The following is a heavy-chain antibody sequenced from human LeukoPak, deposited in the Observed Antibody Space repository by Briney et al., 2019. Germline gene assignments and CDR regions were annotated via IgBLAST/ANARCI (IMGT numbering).Heavy chain of an antibody. CDR3: AREYDDYGDYVTFDY. CDR2: ISYDGSNK. D-gene: IGHD4-17*01. Sequence: PGRSLRLSCAASGFTFSSYAMHWVRQAPGKGLEWVAVISYDGSNKYYADSVKGRFTISRDSSKNTLYLQMNSLRAEDTAVYYCAREYDDYGDYVTFDYWGQGTLVTVSS. J-gene: IGHJ4*02. CDR1: GFTFSSYA. V-gene: IGHV3-30-3*01.